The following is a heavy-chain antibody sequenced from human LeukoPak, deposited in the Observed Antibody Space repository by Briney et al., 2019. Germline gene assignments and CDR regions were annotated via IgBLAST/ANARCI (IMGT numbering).Heavy chain of an antibody. Sequence: SETLSLTCTVSGGSISSYYWSRIRQPAGKGLEWIGRISTSGSTNYSPSLKSRVTMSVDTSKHQFSLRLSSVTAADTAVYYCARIATSPHYYYGMDVWGQGTTVTVSS. CDR1: GGSISSYY. CDR2: ISTSGST. V-gene: IGHV4-4*07. D-gene: IGHD6-13*01. CDR3: ARIATSPHYYYGMDV. J-gene: IGHJ6*02.